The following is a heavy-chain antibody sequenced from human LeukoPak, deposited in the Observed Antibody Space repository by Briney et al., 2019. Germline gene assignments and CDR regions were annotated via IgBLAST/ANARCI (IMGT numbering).Heavy chain of an antibody. V-gene: IGHV4-59*08. CDR2: IYYSGST. CDR1: GGSFSGYY. J-gene: IGHJ3*02. D-gene: IGHD6-13*01. Sequence: SETLSLTCAVYGGSFSGYYWSWIRQPPGKGLEWIGYIYYSGSTNYNPSLKSRVTISVDTSKNQFSLQLSSVTAADTAVYYCARNLAAAGRGEAFDIWGQGTMVTVSS. CDR3: ARNLAAAGRGEAFDI.